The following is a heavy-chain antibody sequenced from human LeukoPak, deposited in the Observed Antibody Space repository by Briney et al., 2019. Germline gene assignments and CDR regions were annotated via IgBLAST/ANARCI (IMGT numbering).Heavy chain of an antibody. D-gene: IGHD6-6*01. Sequence: ASVKVSCKASGYTFTSYGISWVRQAPGQGLEWMGWISAYNGNTNYAQKLQGRVTMTTDTSTSTAYMELRSLRSDDTAVYYCVRLIAARPDLDYWGQGTLVTVSS. CDR2: ISAYNGNT. V-gene: IGHV1-18*01. CDR3: VRLIAARPDLDY. J-gene: IGHJ4*02. CDR1: GYTFTSYG.